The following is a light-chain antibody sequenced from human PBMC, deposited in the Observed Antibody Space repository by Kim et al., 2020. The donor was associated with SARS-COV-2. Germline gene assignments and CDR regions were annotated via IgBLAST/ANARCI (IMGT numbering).Light chain of an antibody. J-gene: IGLJ2*01. V-gene: IGLV1-44*01. CDR3: SVWDDGLTGPI. Sequence: HTVTISWSRINSNLGTYNATWYQQLPGTAPKLLVYGHNQRPSGVSDRFSGSTSGTSATLAISGLQPEDEAMYYCSVWDDGLTGPIFGGGTQLTVL. CDR1: NSNLGTYN. CDR2: GHN.